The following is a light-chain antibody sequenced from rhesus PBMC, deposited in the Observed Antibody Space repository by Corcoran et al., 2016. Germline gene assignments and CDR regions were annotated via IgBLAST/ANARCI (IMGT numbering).Light chain of an antibody. CDR3: QQGDRYPYS. Sequence: DIQMSQSPSSLSASVGDRITITCRASQAIRNYLNWYQQIPGKAPKLLIYYTNTLATGVPSRFSGTGSGTEFSLTISSLQPEDFATYFCQQGDRYPYSFGQGTKVEIK. CDR2: YTN. V-gene: IGKV1-32*02. J-gene: IGKJ2*01. CDR1: QAIRNY.